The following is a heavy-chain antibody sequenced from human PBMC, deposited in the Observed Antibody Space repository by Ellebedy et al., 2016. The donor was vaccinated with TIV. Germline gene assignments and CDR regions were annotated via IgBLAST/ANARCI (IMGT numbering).Heavy chain of an antibody. CDR3: ARGSGLGAFDI. D-gene: IGHD3-22*01. CDR2: IDWDDDE. V-gene: IGHV2-70*04. CDR1: GFSLSTSGVR. Sequence: SGPTLVKPTQTLTLTCTFSGFSLSTSGVRVSWIRQPPGKALEWLARIDWDDDEFYSTSLKTRLTISKDTSKNQVVLTMTNMDPVDTATYYCARGSGLGAFDIWGQGTLVTVSS. J-gene: IGHJ3*02.